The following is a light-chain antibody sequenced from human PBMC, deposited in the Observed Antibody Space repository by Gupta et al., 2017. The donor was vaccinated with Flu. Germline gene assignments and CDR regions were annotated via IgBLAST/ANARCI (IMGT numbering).Light chain of an antibody. CDR1: QSVSSSY. V-gene: IGKV3-20*01. J-gene: IGKJ1*01. CDR3: QPYGSSRA. Sequence: VLTQSPGTLSLAPGERATLSCRASQSVSSSYLAWYQQKPGQAPRLLIYGASSRATGIPDRFSGSGSGTDFTLTISRLEPEDFAVYYCQPYGSSRAFGQGTKVEIK. CDR2: GAS.